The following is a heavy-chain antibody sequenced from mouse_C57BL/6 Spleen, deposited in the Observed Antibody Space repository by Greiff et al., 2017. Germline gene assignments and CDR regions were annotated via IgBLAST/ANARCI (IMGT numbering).Heavy chain of an antibody. D-gene: IGHD2-4*01. CDR3: VRGDYDGYFDY. J-gene: IGHJ2*01. CDR1: GFSFNTYA. Sequence: EVKVVESGGGLVQPKGSLKLSCAASGFSFNTYAMNWVRQAPGKGLEWVARIRSKSNNYATYYAYSVKDRFTISRDDSESMLYLQMNNLKTEDTAMYNCVRGDYDGYFDYWGQGTTLTVSS. CDR2: IRSKSNNYAT. V-gene: IGHV10-1*01.